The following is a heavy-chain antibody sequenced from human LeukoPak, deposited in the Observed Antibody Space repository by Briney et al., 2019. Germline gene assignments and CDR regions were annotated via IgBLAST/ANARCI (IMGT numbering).Heavy chain of an antibody. CDR3: ARSRGVDY. D-gene: IGHD3-10*01. CDR1: GFTFSNYW. CDR2: IKPDGGEK. V-gene: IGHV3-7*01. Sequence: GGSLRLSCAASGFTFSNYWLSWVRQAPGKGLKWVANIKPDGGEKFYVDSVKGRFTISRDNAKSSLFLQMNSLRAEDTAVYYCARSRGVDYWGQGTLVTVSS. J-gene: IGHJ4*02.